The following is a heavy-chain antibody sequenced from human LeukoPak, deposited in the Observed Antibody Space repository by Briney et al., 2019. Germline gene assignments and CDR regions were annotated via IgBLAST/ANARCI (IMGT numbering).Heavy chain of an antibody. CDR3: ARGVRSGYYKAGFDY. J-gene: IGHJ4*02. CDR1: DYTFTSCG. D-gene: IGHD3-3*01. Sequence: GASVKLSCTAADYTFTSCGISWVRQAPGQGLGWMGWINAYNGNTNYAQKLQGRVTMTTDTTTSTAYMELRSLRSDDTAVYYCARGVRSGYYKAGFDYWGQGTLVTVSS. V-gene: IGHV1-18*01. CDR2: INAYNGNT.